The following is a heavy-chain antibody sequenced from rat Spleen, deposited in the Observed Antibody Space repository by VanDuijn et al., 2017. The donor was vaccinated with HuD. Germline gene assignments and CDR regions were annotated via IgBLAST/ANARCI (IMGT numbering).Heavy chain of an antibody. CDR3: TRERNWAFDY. J-gene: IGHJ2*01. D-gene: IGHD5-1*01. CDR1: GFTFNNYW. CDR2: ITHTGGNT. V-gene: IGHV5-31*01. Sequence: EVQLVESGGGLVQPGGSLKLSCVASGFTFNNYWMTWIRQAPGKGLEWVASITHTGGNTYYPDSVKGRFTISRDNAKSTLYLQLNSLRSEDTATYYCTRERNWAFDYWGQGVMVTVSS.